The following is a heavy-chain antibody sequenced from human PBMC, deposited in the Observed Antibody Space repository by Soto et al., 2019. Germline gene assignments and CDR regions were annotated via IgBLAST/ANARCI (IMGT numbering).Heavy chain of an antibody. CDR3: ARGVTMVRGVIHTPYFDY. V-gene: IGHV4-31*03. Sequence: QVQLQESGPGLVKPSQTLSLTCTVSGGSISSGGYYWSWIRQHPGKGLEWIGYIYYFGSTYYNPSLKSRVTISVDTSKNQFSLKMRSVTAADTAVYYCARGVTMVRGVIHTPYFDYWGQGTLVTVSS. J-gene: IGHJ4*02. CDR2: IYYFGST. CDR1: GGSISSGGYY. D-gene: IGHD3-10*01.